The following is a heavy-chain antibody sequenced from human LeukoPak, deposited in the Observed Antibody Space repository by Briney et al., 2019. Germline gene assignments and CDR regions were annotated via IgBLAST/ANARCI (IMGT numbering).Heavy chain of an antibody. Sequence: SETLSLTCTVSGGSISSSSYYWGWIRQPPGKGLEWIGSIYYSGSTYYNPSPKSRVTISVDTSKNQFSLKLSSVTAADTAVYYCARQMVATVPFGYWGQGTLVTVSS. CDR2: IYYSGST. CDR1: GGSISSSSYY. J-gene: IGHJ4*02. CDR3: ARQMVATVPFGY. D-gene: IGHD5-12*01. V-gene: IGHV4-39*01.